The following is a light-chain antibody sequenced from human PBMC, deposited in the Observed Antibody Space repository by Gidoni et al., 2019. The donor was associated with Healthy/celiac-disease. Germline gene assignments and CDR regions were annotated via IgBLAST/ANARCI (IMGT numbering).Light chain of an antibody. CDR3: QQYGSSPPAT. J-gene: IGKJ1*01. V-gene: IGKV3-20*01. Sequence: IVLPQSPCPLSLSPGERATLSCRASQSVSSSYLAWYQQKPGQAPRLLIYGASSRATGIPDRFSVSGDGTDFTLTSSRLEPEDFAVYYCQQYGSSPPATFGQGTKVEIK. CDR2: GAS. CDR1: QSVSSSY.